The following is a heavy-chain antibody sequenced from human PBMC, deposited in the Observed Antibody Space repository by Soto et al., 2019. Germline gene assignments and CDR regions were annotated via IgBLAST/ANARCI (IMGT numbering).Heavy chain of an antibody. Sequence: HPGGSLRLSCAASGFTFTTYAMNWVRQAPGKGLEWVSVISGSGDSTYYADSVRGRFTISRDNSKNTLFLQMNSLTAEDTATYYCACGGWGNYYYFDYWGQGTLVTVSS. CDR2: ISGSGDST. CDR3: ACGGWGNYYYFDY. V-gene: IGHV3-23*01. D-gene: IGHD3-16*01. J-gene: IGHJ4*02. CDR1: GFTFTTYA.